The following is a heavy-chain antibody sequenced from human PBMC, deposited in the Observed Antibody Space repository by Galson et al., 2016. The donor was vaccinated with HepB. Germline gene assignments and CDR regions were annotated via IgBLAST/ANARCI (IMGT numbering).Heavy chain of an antibody. CDR1: GFTFNNYG. Sequence: SLRLSCAASGFTFNNYGMTWVRQAPGKGLEVVSSISRSGDSTDCADSVKGRFTISRDNFKNTLSLQMNSLRAEDTAVYYCVQGSTAPAVWGKGTTVTVSS. D-gene: IGHD1-26*01. CDR3: VQGSTAPAV. CDR2: ISRSGDST. V-gene: IGHV3-23*01. J-gene: IGHJ6*04.